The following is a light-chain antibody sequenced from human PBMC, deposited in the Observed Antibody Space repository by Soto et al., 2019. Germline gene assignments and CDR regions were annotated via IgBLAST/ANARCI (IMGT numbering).Light chain of an antibody. J-gene: IGKJ2*01. V-gene: IGKV3-20*01. CDR3: QQYGSSPYT. Sequence: IVLTQSPATLSLSPGERATLYCRASQSVNRRFLAWYQQKPGQAPRLLIYGASSMATGIPDRFSGSGSGTDFALIITRLEPEDFAVYYCQQYGSSPYTFGLGTKLEIK. CDR1: QSVNRRF. CDR2: GAS.